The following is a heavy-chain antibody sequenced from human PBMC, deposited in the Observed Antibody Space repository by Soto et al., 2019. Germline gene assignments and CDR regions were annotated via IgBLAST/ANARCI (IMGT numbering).Heavy chain of an antibody. CDR1: GGSISSGDYY. CDR2: IYHSGST. Sequence: QVQLQESGPGLVKPSQTLSLTCTVSGGSISSGDYYWSWIRQPPGKGLEWIGYIYHSGSTYYNPSRKSRVTISVDTSKNQCSLKLSSVTAADTAVYYCARERPDGARLDPWGQGTLVTVSS. D-gene: IGHD6-6*01. J-gene: IGHJ5*02. V-gene: IGHV4-30-4*01. CDR3: ARERPDGARLDP.